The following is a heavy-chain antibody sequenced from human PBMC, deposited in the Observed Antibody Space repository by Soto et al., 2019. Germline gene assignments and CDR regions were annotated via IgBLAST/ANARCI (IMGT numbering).Heavy chain of an antibody. CDR2: IIPIFGTA. CDR3: ATGRDGYNLGSFDY. J-gene: IGHJ4*02. CDR1: GGTFSSYA. V-gene: IGHV1-69*06. Sequence: SVKVSCKASGGTFSSYAISWVRQAPGQGLEWMGGIIPIFGTANYAQKFQGRVTITADKSTSTAYMELSSLRSEDTAVYYCATGRDGYNLGSFDYWGQGTLVTVSS. D-gene: IGHD5-12*01.